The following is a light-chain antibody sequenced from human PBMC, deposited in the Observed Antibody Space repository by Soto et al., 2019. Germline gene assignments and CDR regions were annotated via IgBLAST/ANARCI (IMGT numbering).Light chain of an antibody. J-gene: IGKJ1*01. CDR2: KAS. V-gene: IGKV2-30*01. CDR1: RSLVYSDGNAY. CDR3: MQGTHWPPT. Sequence: DVVMTQSPLSLPVTLGQPASISCRSSRSLVYSDGNAYLNWFHQRPGQSPRRLIYKASNRDSGVPDRFSGSGSGTDFTLHINRVEAEDVGVYYCMQGTHWPPTFGRGTRAEIE.